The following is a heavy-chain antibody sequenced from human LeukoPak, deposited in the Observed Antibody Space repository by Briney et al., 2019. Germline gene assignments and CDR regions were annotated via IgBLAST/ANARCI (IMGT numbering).Heavy chain of an antibody. Sequence: SQTLSLTCAASGGSISSGGYSWSWIRQPPGKGLEWIGYIYHSGSTYYNPSLKSRVTISVDRSKNQFSLKLSSVTAADTAVYYCARDRGMATAAFDIWGQGTMVTVSS. J-gene: IGHJ3*02. CDR3: ARDRGMATAAFDI. V-gene: IGHV4-30-2*01. D-gene: IGHD5-12*01. CDR1: GGSISSGGYS. CDR2: IYHSGST.